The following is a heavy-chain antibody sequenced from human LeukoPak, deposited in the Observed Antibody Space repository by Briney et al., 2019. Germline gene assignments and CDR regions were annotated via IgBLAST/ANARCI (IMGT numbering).Heavy chain of an antibody. CDR2: IYDSGST. V-gene: IGHV4-59*11. J-gene: IGHJ5*02. CDR1: GGSISSHY. Sequence: PSETLSLTCTVSGGSISSHYWSWIRQPPGKGLEWIGYIYDSGSTNYNPSLKSRVTISIDTSKNQFSLKLSSVTAADTAVYYCARGTRSWFDPWGQGTLVTVSS. CDR3: ARGTRSWFDP.